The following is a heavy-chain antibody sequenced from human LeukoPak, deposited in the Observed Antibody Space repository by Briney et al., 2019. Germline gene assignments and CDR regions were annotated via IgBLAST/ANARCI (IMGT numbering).Heavy chain of an antibody. J-gene: IGHJ4*02. CDR1: GGSISSGDYY. CDR2: IYYSGST. CDR3: ARVRITYYYDSSGYPDY. Sequence: SETLSLTCTVSGGSISSGDYYWRWIRQPPGKGLEWIGYIYYSGSTYYNPSLKSRVTISVDTSKNQFSLKLSSVTAADTAVYYCARVRITYYYDSSGYPDYWGQGTLVTVSS. V-gene: IGHV4-30-4*01. D-gene: IGHD3-22*01.